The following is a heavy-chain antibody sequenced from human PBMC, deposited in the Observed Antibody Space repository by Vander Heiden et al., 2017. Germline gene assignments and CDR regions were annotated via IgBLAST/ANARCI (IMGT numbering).Heavy chain of an antibody. V-gene: IGHV3-30*18. CDR2: ISYDGSNK. CDR1: GFTFSSYA. CDR3: AKERPCSSTSCYGDAFDI. D-gene: IGHD2-2*01. J-gene: IGHJ3*02. Sequence: QVQLVESGGGVVQPGRSLRLSCAASGFTFSSYAMHWVRQAPGKGLEWVAVISYDGSNKYYADSVKGRFTISRDNSKNTLYLQMNSLRAEDTAVYYCAKERPCSSTSCYGDAFDIWGQGTMVTVSS.